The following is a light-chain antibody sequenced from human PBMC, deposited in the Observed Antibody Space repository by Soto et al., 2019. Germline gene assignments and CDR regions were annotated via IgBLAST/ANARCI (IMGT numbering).Light chain of an antibody. J-gene: IGKJ5*01. CDR2: GAS. Sequence: EIVLTQSPGTLSLSPGERATLSCRASQSVSSSYLAWYQQKPGQAPRLLIYGASSRATGIPDRFSGSGSGTDLTLTISSMQSADFAVYYRQKYNNWITFGQGTRLEIK. CDR1: QSVSSSY. V-gene: IGKV3-20*01. CDR3: QKYNNWIT.